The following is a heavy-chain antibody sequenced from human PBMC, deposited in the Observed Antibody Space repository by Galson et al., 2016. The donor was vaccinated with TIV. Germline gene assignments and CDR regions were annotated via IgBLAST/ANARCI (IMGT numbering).Heavy chain of an antibody. CDR2: MSHSGST. V-gene: IGHV4-4*02. Sequence: LSLTCAVSSGSISSSNWWSWVRQPPGKGLEWIGEMSHSGSTNYNPSLKSRVTISVDKSKNQFSLKLSSVIAEDTAVYYCAKITHTIGTYYFDYWGQGTLVTVSS. CDR1: SGSISSSNW. J-gene: IGHJ4*02. D-gene: IGHD3-3*01. CDR3: AKITHTIGTYYFDY.